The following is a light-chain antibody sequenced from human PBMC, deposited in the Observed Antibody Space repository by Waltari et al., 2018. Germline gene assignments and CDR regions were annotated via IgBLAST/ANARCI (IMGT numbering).Light chain of an antibody. CDR2: KAS. Sequence: DIQMTQSPSTLSASVGDRVTITCRASESVGSWLAWYQQKPGRAPRLLIYKASSLESGVPSRFSGSGSGTDLTLAISSLQPDDSATYYCQHYNAYSGTFGQGTKVEIK. J-gene: IGKJ1*01. CDR3: QHYNAYSGT. V-gene: IGKV1-5*03. CDR1: ESVGSW.